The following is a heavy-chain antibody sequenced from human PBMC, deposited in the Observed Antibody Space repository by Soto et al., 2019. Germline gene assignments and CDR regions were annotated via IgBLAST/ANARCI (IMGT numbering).Heavy chain of an antibody. Sequence: SGPTLVQPTQTLTLTCTFSGFSLSTSGVGVGWIRQPPGKALEWLAVIYWNDDKRYSPSLKSRLTITKDTSKNQVVLTMTNMDPVDTATYFCAHRHRSGRWVYFDYWGQGTLVTVSS. D-gene: IGHD3-10*01. CDR2: IYWNDDK. V-gene: IGHV2-5*01. J-gene: IGHJ4*02. CDR1: GFSLSTSGVG. CDR3: AHRHRSGRWVYFDY.